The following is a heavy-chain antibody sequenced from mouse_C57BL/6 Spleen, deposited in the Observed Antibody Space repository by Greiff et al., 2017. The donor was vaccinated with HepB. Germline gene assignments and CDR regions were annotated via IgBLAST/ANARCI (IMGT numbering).Heavy chain of an antibody. CDR1: GFTFSSYA. CDR3: ARDLYSNYVLFAY. V-gene: IGHV5-4*01. D-gene: IGHD2-5*01. J-gene: IGHJ3*01. Sequence: EVNVVESGGGLVKPGGSLKLSCAASGFTFSSYAMSWVRQTPEKRLEWVATISDGGSYTYYPDNVKGRFTISRDNAKNNLYLQMSHLKSEDTAMYYCARDLYSNYVLFAYWGQGTLVTVSA. CDR2: ISDGGSYT.